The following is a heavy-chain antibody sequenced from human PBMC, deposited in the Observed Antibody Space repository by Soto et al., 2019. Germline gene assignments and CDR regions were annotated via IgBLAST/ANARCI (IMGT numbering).Heavy chain of an antibody. CDR3: ARGSYDSYAGFFGMDV. CDR1: VGSFMGQA. Sequence: GXSVKVSCKASVGSFMGQAISWVRQAPGQGPEWMGGIIPFSGTVTYTERFQGRLTLTADEPTKTAYMELSSLRSEDTAVYYCARGSYDSYAGFFGMDVWGQGTTVTVSS. D-gene: IGHD3-10*01. CDR2: IIPFSGTV. J-gene: IGHJ6*02. V-gene: IGHV1-69*13.